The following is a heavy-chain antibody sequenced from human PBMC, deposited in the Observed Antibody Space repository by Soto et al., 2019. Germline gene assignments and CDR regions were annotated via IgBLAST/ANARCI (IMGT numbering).Heavy chain of an antibody. J-gene: IGHJ3*02. CDR3: ARGGRDGCDI. Sequence: QVQLQESGPGLVKPSETLSLTCTVSGGSISTYYWNWIRQSAGKGLEWIGRVYISGSTNYHPSLKSRVAMSVDTSNNQFSLKVTSVTAADTAVYYCARGGRDGCDIWGQGTMVTVSS. V-gene: IGHV4-4*07. D-gene: IGHD2-21*01. CDR1: GGSISTYY. CDR2: VYISGST.